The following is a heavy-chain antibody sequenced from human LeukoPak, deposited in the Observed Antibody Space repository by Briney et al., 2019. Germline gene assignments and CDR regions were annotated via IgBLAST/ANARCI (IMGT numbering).Heavy chain of an antibody. CDR1: GGSISSGDCY. D-gene: IGHD6-19*01. J-gene: IGHJ4*02. CDR3: ARDQMYSTVWDH. V-gene: IGHV4-30-4*08. CDR2: IYYSGST. Sequence: SETLSLTCTVSGGSISSGDCYWSWIRQPPGKGLEWIGYIYYSGSTFYNPSLKSRVTISVDTSKNQFSLKLRSATVADTAVYYCARDQMYSTVWDHWGQGTLVTVSS.